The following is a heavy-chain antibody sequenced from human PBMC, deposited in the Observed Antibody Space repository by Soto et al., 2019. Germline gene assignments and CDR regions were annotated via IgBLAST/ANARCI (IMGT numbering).Heavy chain of an antibody. Sequence: QVQLQESGPGLVKPSQTLSLTCTVSGGSISSYDYYWAWIRQHPAKGLEWIGTMSTGGSTYYNPSFRSRVNISIDTSKNQYSLNLASVTAADTAVYFCARPFYPRASRDNWFDPWGQGTLVTVSS. CDR1: GGSISSYDYY. CDR3: ARPFYPRASRDNWFDP. V-gene: IGHV4-31*03. CDR2: MSTGGST. J-gene: IGHJ5*02.